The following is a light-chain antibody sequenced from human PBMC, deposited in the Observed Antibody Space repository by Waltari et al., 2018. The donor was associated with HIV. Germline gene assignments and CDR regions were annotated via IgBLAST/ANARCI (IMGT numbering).Light chain of an antibody. CDR3: QQYYNHPRT. J-gene: IGKJ1*01. Sequence: IRMTQSPSSFSASTGARVTITCRASQDISSYLAWYQQKPGKAPNLLIYGGSTLQTGVTSRFSGSGSGTDFTLTISCLQSEDFATYYCQQYYNHPRTFGQGTKVEIK. CDR1: QDISSY. V-gene: IGKV1-8*01. CDR2: GGS.